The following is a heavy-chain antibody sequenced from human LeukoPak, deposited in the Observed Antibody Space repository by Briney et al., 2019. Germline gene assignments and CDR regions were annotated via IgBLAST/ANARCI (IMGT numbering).Heavy chain of an antibody. CDR3: ARDRLSYYDILTSHKGIDY. J-gene: IGHJ4*02. D-gene: IGHD3-9*01. CDR1: GFAFSNYA. V-gene: IGHV3-33*01. CDR2: IWYDGSNK. Sequence: GRSLRLSCAASGFAFSNYAMHWVRQAPGKGLEWVSVIWYDGSNKYYVDAVKGRFTISRDNSQNMLYLRMDSLRVEDTAVYYCARDRLSYYDILTSHKGIDYWGQGTLVTVSS.